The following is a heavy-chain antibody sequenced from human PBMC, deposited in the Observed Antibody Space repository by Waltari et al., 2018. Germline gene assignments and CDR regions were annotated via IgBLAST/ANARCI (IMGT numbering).Heavy chain of an antibody. D-gene: IGHD6-13*01. CDR2: IDWDDDK. CDR1: GFSLSTSGMR. CDR3: ARMGSSWYYFDY. J-gene: IGHJ4*02. V-gene: IGHV2-70*04. Sequence: QVTLKESGPALVKPTQTLTLTCTFSGFSLSTSGMRVSWIRQPPGKALEWLARIDWDDDKFYSTSLKTRLTISKDTSKNQVVLTMTNMDPVDTATYYYARMGSSWYYFDYWGQGTLVTVSS.